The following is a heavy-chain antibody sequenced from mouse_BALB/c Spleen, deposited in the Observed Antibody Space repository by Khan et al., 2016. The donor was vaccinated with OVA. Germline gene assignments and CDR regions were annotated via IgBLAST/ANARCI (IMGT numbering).Heavy chain of an antibody. CDR3: TRLVDY. CDR1: GFTFSSYA. V-gene: IGHV5-6-5*01. Sequence: EVHLVESGGGLVKPGGSLKLSCAASGFTFSSYAVSWIRQTPEKRLEWVASINSGGSTYYPDSVKGGVTISRDDARNILYLQMSSLGSEDTAMYYCTRLVDYWGQGTSVTVSS. J-gene: IGHJ4*01. CDR2: INSGGST.